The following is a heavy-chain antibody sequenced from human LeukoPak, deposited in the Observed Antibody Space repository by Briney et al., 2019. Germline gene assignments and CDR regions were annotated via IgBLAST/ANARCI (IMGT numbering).Heavy chain of an antibody. CDR1: GGPMTSSY. CDR3: ARGLGGASYYMDV. J-gene: IGHJ6*03. Sequence: SETLSLTCTVSGGPMTSSYWSWLRQPAEKGLECIGRVENSGSSNYNPSLKSRVTMSVDTSKNQFSLKLTSVTAADTAIYYCARGLGGASYYMDVWGKGTTVTISS. V-gene: IGHV4-4*07. D-gene: IGHD3-9*01. CDR2: VENSGSS.